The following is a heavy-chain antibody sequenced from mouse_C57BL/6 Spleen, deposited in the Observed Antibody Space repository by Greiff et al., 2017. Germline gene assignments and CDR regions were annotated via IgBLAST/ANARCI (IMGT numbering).Heavy chain of an antibody. Sequence: EVQLQQSGAELVKPGASVKLSCTASGFNIKDYYMHWVKQRTEQGLEWIGRIDPEDGETKYAPKFKGKATITADTSSNTAYLQLSSLTSEDTAVYYCALITTVVERYFGVWGTWTTVTFSS. V-gene: IGHV14-2*01. J-gene: IGHJ1*03. D-gene: IGHD1-1*01. CDR3: ALITTVVERYFGV. CDR2: IDPEDGET. CDR1: GFNIKDYY.